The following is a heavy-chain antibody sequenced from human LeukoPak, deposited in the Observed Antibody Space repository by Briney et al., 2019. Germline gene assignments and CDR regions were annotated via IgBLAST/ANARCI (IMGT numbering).Heavy chain of an antibody. CDR1: GGSISDYY. J-gene: IGHJ4*02. CDR2: IYRSGST. V-gene: IGHV4-4*07. CDR3: ARERDRRGNPYGLNHLDY. Sequence: SETLSLTCNVSGGSISDYYWNWIRQPAGKGLEWIGRIYRSGSTNYNPSLKSRITMSIDTSRNQFSLHLSSVTAADTAVYFCARERDRRGNPYGLNHLDYWGQGTRVTVSS. D-gene: IGHD3-10*01.